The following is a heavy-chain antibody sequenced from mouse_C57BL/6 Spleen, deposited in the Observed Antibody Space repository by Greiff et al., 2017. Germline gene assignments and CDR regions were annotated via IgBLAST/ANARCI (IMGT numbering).Heavy chain of an antibody. CDR1: GYAFSSYW. Sequence: QVQLQQSGAELVKPGASVKISCKASGYAFSSYWMHWVKQRPGKGLEWIGQIYPGDGDTNYNGKFKGKATLTADKSSSTAYMQLSSLTSEDSAVXFCSRDDGYPDYWGQGTTLTVSS. CDR2: IYPGDGDT. CDR3: SRDDGYPDY. D-gene: IGHD2-3*01. V-gene: IGHV1-80*01. J-gene: IGHJ2*01.